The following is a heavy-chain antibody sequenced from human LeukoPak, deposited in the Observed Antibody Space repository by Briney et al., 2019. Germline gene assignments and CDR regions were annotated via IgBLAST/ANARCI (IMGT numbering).Heavy chain of an antibody. CDR3: AKKGRKVQLWLRGYYFDY. J-gene: IGHJ4*02. D-gene: IGHD5-18*01. CDR2: ISYDGSNK. V-gene: IGHV3-30*18. CDR1: GFTFSSYG. Sequence: GGSLRLSCAASGFTFSSYGMHWVRQAPGKGLEWVAVISYDGSNKYYADSVKGRFTISRDNSKNTLYLQMNSLRAEDTAVYYCAKKGRKVQLWLRGYYFDYWGQGTLVTVSS.